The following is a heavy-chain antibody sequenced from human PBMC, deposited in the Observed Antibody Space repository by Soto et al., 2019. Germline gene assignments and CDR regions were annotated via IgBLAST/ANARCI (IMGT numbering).Heavy chain of an antibody. CDR2: INPSGGST. J-gene: IGHJ4*02. D-gene: IGHD3-3*01. CDR1: GYTFTSYY. CDR3: ARDGLPTIFGVVIIRGSFDY. V-gene: IGHV1-46*01. Sequence: QVQLVQSGAEVKKPGASVKVSCKASGYTFTSYYMHWVRQAPGQGLEWMGIINPSGGSTSYAQKFQGRVTMTRDTSTSTVYMELSSLRSEDTAVYYCARDGLPTIFGVVIIRGSFDYWGQGTLVTVSS.